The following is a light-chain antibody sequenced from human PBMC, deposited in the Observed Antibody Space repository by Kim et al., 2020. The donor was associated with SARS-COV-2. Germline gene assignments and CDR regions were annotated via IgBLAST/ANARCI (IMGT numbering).Light chain of an antibody. CDR3: KLGDNTPFA. J-gene: IGKJ5*01. Sequence: PPPIASVSIKCRVNHDTYSYLNWFQQRPGQAPKLLIYVVSSLFTGVPDRFSGSGAGTDFTLTISKVELEDVAIYYCKLGDNTPFAFGQGTQLEIK. CDR1: KCRVNHDTYSY. V-gene: IGKV2-24*01. CDR2: VVS.